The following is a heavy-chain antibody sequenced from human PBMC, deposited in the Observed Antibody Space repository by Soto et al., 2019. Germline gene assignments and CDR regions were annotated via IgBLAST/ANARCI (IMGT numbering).Heavy chain of an antibody. V-gene: IGHV3-53*04. D-gene: IGHD3-10*01. CDR2: IYSGGST. CDR3: ARGAMVRGINDAFDI. CDR1: GFTVSSNY. Sequence: PGVSLRLSCAASGFTVSSNYMSWVRQAPGKGLEWVSVIYSGGSTYYADSVKGRFTISRHNSKNPLYLQMNSLRAEDTAVYYCARGAMVRGINDAFDIWRQGTMVTVSS. J-gene: IGHJ3*02.